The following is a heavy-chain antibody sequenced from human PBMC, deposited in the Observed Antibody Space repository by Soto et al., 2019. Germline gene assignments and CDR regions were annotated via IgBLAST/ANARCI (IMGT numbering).Heavy chain of an antibody. Sequence: QVQLVQSGAEVKKPGASVKVSCKDSGYTFIYYMHWVRQAPGQGLEWLGWINPTNGGTNYAPKFQGRVTMTRDTSITTVYLELSSLRSDDTAVYYCARGGSGYEYWGQGTLVTVSS. CDR2: INPTNGGT. CDR1: GYTFIYY. V-gene: IGHV1-2*02. CDR3: ARGGSGYEY. D-gene: IGHD6-13*01. J-gene: IGHJ4*02.